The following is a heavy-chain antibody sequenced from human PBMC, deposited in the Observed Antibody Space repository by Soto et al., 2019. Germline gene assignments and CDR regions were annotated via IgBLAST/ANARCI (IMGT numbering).Heavy chain of an antibody. D-gene: IGHD6-19*01. CDR3: ARDFPPGWHFDY. V-gene: IGHV3-48*02. Sequence: EAHLVESGGGFLQPGGSLRLSCAASGFTFSTYSMNWVRQAPGKGLEWISYISSSSSTIYYADSVQGRFTISRDNAKNSLYLQMNSLRDEDTAVYYCARDFPPGWHFDYWGQGTLVTVSS. CDR1: GFTFSTYS. CDR2: ISSSSSTI. J-gene: IGHJ4*02.